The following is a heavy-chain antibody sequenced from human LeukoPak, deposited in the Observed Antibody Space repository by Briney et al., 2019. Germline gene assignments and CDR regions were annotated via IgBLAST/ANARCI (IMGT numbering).Heavy chain of an antibody. CDR3: ARGFLKTGMDV. D-gene: IGHD2-21*01. Sequence: SQTLSLTCAISGDSVSGNRGTWNWLRQSPSRGLEWLGRTYYKSKWYNDYAGSVKSRIAIDPDTFKNQFFLQLKSLTPEDTAVYYCARGFLKTGMDVWGQGTTVTVSS. CDR2: TYYKSKWYN. V-gene: IGHV6-1*01. J-gene: IGHJ6*02. CDR1: GDSVSGNRGT.